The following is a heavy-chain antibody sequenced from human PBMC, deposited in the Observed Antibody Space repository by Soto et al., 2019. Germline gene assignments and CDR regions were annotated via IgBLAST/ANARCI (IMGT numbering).Heavy chain of an antibody. CDR2: INHSGST. D-gene: IGHD6-19*01. J-gene: IGHJ5*02. V-gene: IGHV4-34*01. Sequence: SETLSLTCAVYGGSFSGYYWSWIRQPPGKGLEWIGEINHSGSTNYNPSLKSRVTISVDTSKNQFSLKLSSVTAADTAAYYCARRRPAYSSGWYTGGWFEPWRQRTLVIFCS. CDR3: ARRRPAYSSGWYTGGWFEP. CDR1: GGSFSGYY.